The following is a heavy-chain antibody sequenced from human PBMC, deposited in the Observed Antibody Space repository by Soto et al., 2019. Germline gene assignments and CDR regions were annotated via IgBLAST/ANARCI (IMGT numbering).Heavy chain of an antibody. CDR3: ARGRRYSYGYVY. CDR1: GGSFCGYY. D-gene: IGHD5-18*01. J-gene: IGHJ4*02. CDR2: INHSGSS. Sequence: VQLQQWGAGVLKPSETLSLTCAVYGGSFCGYYWSWIRQPPGKGLEWIGEINHSGSSNYNPSLKSQVTISVDTTKNQSSLKLSSVTPADTAVYYCARGRRYSYGYVYWGQGTLVTVSS. V-gene: IGHV4-34*01.